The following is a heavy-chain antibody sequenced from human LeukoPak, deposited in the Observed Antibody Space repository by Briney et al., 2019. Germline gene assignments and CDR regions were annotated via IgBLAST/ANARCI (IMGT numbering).Heavy chain of an antibody. CDR1: GGTFSSYA. CDR2: IIPIFGTA. Sequence: SVKVPCKASGGTFSSYAISWVRQAPGQGLEWMGGIIPIFGTADYAQKFQGRVTITTDESTSTAYMELSSLRSEDTAVYYCARAYSSGWYVDYWGQGTLVTVSS. V-gene: IGHV1-69*05. D-gene: IGHD6-19*01. CDR3: ARAYSSGWYVDY. J-gene: IGHJ4*02.